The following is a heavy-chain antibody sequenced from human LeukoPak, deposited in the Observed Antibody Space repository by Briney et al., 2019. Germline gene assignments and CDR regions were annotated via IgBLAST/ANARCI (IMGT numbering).Heavy chain of an antibody. V-gene: IGHV3-64*01. CDR2: ISNNGGST. J-gene: IGHJ3*02. CDR1: GFTFSSYA. CDR3: AVVGATDAFEI. D-gene: IGHD1-26*01. Sequence: GGSLRLSCAASGFTFSSYAMHWVRQAPGKGLEYVSAISNNGGSTYYANSVKGRFTISRDNSKNTLYLQMGSLRAEDMAVYYCAVVGATDAFEIWGQGTMVTVSS.